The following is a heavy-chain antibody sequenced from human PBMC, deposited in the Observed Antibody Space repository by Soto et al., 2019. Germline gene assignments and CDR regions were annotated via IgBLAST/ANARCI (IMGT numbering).Heavy chain of an antibody. D-gene: IGHD3-22*01. CDR1: GYTFTSYG. V-gene: IGHV1-18*01. CDR2: ISAYNGNT. Sequence: QVQLVQSGAEVKKPGASVKVSCKASGYTFTSYGISWVREAPGQGLEWMGWISAYNGNTNYAQKLQGRVTMTTDTSTSTAYMELRSLRSDDTAVYYCARFMTYYYDSSGYYASDWGQGTLVTVSS. J-gene: IGHJ4*02. CDR3: ARFMTYYYDSSGYYASD.